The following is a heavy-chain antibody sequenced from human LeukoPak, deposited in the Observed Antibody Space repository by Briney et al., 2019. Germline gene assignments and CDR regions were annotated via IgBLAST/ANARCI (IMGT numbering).Heavy chain of an antibody. CDR2: IYYSGST. CDR1: GGSISSYY. Sequence: SETLSLTCTVSGGSISSYYWSWIRQPPGKGLEWIGCIYYSGSTNYNPSLKSRVTISVDTSKNQFSLKLSSVTAADTAVYYCAAGAVAGTDYWGQGTLVTVSS. D-gene: IGHD6-19*01. CDR3: AAGAVAGTDY. J-gene: IGHJ4*02. V-gene: IGHV4-59*01.